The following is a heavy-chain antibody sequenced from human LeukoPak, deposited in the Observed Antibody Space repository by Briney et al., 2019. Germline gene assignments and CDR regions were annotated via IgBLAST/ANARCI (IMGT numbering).Heavy chain of an antibody. D-gene: IGHD3-10*01. V-gene: IGHV4-38-2*02. Sequence: SVTLSLTCTVSGYSISSGFYWGWIRQPPGKGLEWIGSIYHSGSTYYNSSLKSRVTISVDTSKNLFSLKLSSVTAADTAVYYCARGVLWFGELSPWGQGTLVTVSS. J-gene: IGHJ5*02. CDR3: ARGVLWFGELSP. CDR2: IYHSGST. CDR1: GYSISSGFY.